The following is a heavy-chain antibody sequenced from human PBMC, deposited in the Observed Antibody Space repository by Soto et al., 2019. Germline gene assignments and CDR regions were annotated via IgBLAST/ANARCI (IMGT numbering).Heavy chain of an antibody. CDR1: GYTFTSYG. V-gene: IGHV1-18*01. Sequence: QVQLVQSGAEVKKPGASVKVSCKASGYTFTSYGISWVRQAPGQGLAWMGWISAYNGNTNYAQKLQGRVTMTTDTSTSTAYMELRSLRSDDTAVYYCARARYYHDSSGYSPFEDYWGQGTLVTVSS. D-gene: IGHD3-22*01. CDR3: ARARYYHDSSGYSPFEDY. CDR2: ISAYNGNT. J-gene: IGHJ4*02.